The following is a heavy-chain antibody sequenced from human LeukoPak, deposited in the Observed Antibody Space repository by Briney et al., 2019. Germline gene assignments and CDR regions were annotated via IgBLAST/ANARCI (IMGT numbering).Heavy chain of an antibody. CDR1: GFTFSNAW. Sequence: RTGGSLRLSCAASGFTFSNAWMSWVRQAPGRGLEWVGRIKRKGDDGTIDYAAPVKGRLSISRDDSKNTLYLQTNSLKSEDTAVYYCTAGTGRSDFDYWGQGTLVTVSS. CDR2: IKRKGDDGTI. J-gene: IGHJ4*02. D-gene: IGHD3/OR15-3a*01. CDR3: TAGTGRSDFDY. V-gene: IGHV3-15*01.